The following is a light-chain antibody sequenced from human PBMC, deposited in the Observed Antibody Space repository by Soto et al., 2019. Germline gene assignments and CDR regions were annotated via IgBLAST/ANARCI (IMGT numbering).Light chain of an antibody. CDR1: QSVDNGY. V-gene: IGKV3-20*01. CDR3: QQYGSSQWT. J-gene: IGKJ1*01. CDR2: GAS. Sequence: EIVLTQPPGTLSLSAGERATLSCRASQSVDNGYLAWYQQKPGQAPRLLIYGASSRATGIPDRFGGSGAGTDFTLTVSRLEPEDFAVYYCQQYGSSQWTFGQGTKVDIK.